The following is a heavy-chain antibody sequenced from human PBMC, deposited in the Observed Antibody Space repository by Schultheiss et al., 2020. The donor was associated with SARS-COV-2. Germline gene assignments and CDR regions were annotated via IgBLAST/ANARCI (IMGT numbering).Heavy chain of an antibody. CDR1: GFTVSTNY. Sequence: GESLKISCAASGFTVSTNYMSWVRQAPRKGLEWVSVIYRDSSTYYADSVKDRFTISRDNSKNTLYLQMNSLRAEDTAVYYCAKDDGTGTMDVWGQGTTVTVSS. CDR2: IYRDSST. D-gene: IGHD1-26*01. V-gene: IGHV3-53*05. J-gene: IGHJ6*02. CDR3: AKDDGTGTMDV.